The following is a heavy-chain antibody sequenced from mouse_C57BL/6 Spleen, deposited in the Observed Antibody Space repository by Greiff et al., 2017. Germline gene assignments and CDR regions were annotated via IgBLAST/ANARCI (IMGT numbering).Heavy chain of an antibody. D-gene: IGHD1-1*01. CDR3: TRMGMTTVVATSWYFDV. CDR2: ISSGGDYI. J-gene: IGHJ1*03. V-gene: IGHV5-9-1*02. Sequence: EVQGVESGEGLVKPGGSLKLSCAASGFTFSSYAMSWVRQTPEKRLEWVAYISSGGDYIYYADTVKGRFTISRDNARNTLYLQMSSLKSEDTAMYYCTRMGMTTVVATSWYFDVWGTGTTVTVSS. CDR1: GFTFSSYA.